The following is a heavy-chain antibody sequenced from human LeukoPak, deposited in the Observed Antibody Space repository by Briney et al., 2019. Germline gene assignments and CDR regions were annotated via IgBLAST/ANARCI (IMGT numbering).Heavy chain of an antibody. CDR3: SRARIGSGLTADLQLDYFDY. D-gene: IGHD6-13*01. Sequence: ASVKVSCKASGGTFSSYAISWVRQAPGQGLEWMGGIIPIFGTANYAQKFQGRVTITTDESTSTAYMELSSLRSEDAAMYYCSRARIGSGLTADLQLDYFDYWGQGTLVTVSS. CDR1: GGTFSSYA. J-gene: IGHJ4*02. CDR2: IIPIFGTA. V-gene: IGHV1-69*05.